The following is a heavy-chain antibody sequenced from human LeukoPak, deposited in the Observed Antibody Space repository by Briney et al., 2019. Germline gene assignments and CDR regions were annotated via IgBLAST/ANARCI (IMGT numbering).Heavy chain of an antibody. CDR1: GYTFTSYG. V-gene: IGHV1-18*01. CDR3: ALSSGSYYKSQVGY. CDR2: ISAYNGNT. J-gene: IGHJ4*02. Sequence: ASVKVSCKASGYTFTSYGISWVRQAPGQGLEWMGWISAYNGNTNYAQKLQGRVTMTTDTSTSTAYMELRSLRSDDTAVYYCALSSGSYYKSQVGYWGQGTLVTVSS. D-gene: IGHD3-10*02.